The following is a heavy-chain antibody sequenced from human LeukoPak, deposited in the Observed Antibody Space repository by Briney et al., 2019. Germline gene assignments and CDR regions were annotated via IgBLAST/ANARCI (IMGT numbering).Heavy chain of an antibody. CDR1: GFRFIDYS. V-gene: IGHV1-2*02. CDR2: IHPNTGGT. J-gene: IGHJ5*02. CDR3: ARGPRRYEAAAVTFDP. Sequence: ASVKVSCKASGFRFIDYSIYWLRQAPGQGPEWLGWIHPNTGGTNYAQIFQGRVTLTTDTSISLVYMELSGLTTDDTAVYYCARGPRRYEAAAVTFDPWGQGTLVTVSS. D-gene: IGHD6-13*01.